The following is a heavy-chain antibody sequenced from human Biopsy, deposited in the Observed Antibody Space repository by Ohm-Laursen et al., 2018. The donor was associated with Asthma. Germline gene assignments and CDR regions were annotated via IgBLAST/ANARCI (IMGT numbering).Heavy chain of an antibody. V-gene: IGHV1-18*01. Sequence: ASVKVSCKVSGYTFNSAGITWVRQAPGQGLEWMGWISVYNGNTKVAQKLQDRVTMITDTSTSTAYMELRSLRSNDTAVYFCARAVDYSHYYGIDVWGQGTTVTVS. CDR1: GYTFNSAG. D-gene: IGHD3-10*01. CDR3: ARAVDYSHYYGIDV. J-gene: IGHJ6*02. CDR2: ISVYNGNT.